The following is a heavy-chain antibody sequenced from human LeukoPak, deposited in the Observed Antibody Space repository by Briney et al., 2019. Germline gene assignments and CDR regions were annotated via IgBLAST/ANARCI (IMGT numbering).Heavy chain of an antibody. CDR1: GGSVSSHY. Sequence: PSETLSLTCTVSGGSVSSHYWSWIRQPAGKGLEWIGLISAGGSTNYNPSLTSRVTMSVDTSKNQFSLKLSSVTAADTAVYYCARDMVREPYSWFESWGQGTLVTVAS. J-gene: IGHJ5*01. CDR2: ISAGGST. CDR3: ARDMVREPYSWFES. V-gene: IGHV4-4*07. D-gene: IGHD3-10*01.